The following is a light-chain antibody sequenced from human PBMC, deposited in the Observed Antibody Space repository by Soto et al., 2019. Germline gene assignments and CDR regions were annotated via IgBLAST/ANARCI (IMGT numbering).Light chain of an antibody. J-gene: IGKJ1*01. Sequence: EIVVTQSPDTLSVSPGERATLSCRASQSVSTNVAWYQQKPGQAPRLLIYGASTRATGIPARFSGSGSGTEFTLTISSLQSEDFAVYYCQQYNNWPRTFGQGTKVDIK. CDR3: QQYNNWPRT. CDR2: GAS. CDR1: QSVSTN. V-gene: IGKV3-15*01.